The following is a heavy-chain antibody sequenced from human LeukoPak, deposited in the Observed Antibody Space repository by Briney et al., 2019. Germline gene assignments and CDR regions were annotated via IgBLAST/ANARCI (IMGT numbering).Heavy chain of an antibody. J-gene: IGHJ4*02. CDR3: ARGQAYYYDSSGYPDY. Sequence: RGESLKISCKGSGYSFSSYWIGWVRQMPGKGLEWMGVIHPGDSDTRYSPSFQGQVTISADKSISTAYLQWSSLKASDTAIYYCARGQAYYYDSSGYPDYLGQGTLVTVSS. CDR1: GYSFSSYW. V-gene: IGHV5-51*01. D-gene: IGHD3-22*01. CDR2: IHPGDSDT.